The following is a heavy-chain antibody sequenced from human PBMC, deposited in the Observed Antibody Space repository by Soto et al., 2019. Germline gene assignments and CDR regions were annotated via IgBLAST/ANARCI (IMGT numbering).Heavy chain of an antibody. Sequence: PSETLSLTCTVSDGSVSSGSYYWTWIRQPPGKGLEWIGYIYSSGGPLYNPSLKSRVIISVDTSMNQFSLKLSSVTAADTAVYYCARDSLALFDYWGQGTLVTVSS. V-gene: IGHV4-61*01. D-gene: IGHD5-12*01. J-gene: IGHJ4*02. CDR1: DGSVSSGSYY. CDR2: IYSSGGP. CDR3: ARDSLALFDY.